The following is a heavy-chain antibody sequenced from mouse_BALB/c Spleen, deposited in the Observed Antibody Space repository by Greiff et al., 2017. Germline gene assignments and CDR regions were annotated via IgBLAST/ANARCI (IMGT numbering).Heavy chain of an antibody. CDR2: ISSGSSTI. J-gene: IGHJ4*01. V-gene: IGHV5-17*02. CDR1: GFTFSSFG. D-gene: IGHD4-1*01. Sequence: EVKLMESGGGLVQPGGSRKLSCAASGFTFSSFGMHWVRQAPEKGLEWVAYISSGSSTIYYADTVKGRFTISRDNPKNTLFLQMTSLRSEDTAMYYCARSLGYYYAMDYWGQGTSVTVSS. CDR3: ARSLGYYYAMDY.